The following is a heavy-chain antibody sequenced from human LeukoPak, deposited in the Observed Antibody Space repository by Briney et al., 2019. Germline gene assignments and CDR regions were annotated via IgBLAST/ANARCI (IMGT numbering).Heavy chain of an antibody. D-gene: IGHD6-13*01. CDR2: ITGSGGNT. V-gene: IGHV3-23*01. CDR1: GFTFSSYA. J-gene: IGHJ6*02. CDR3: AKAASSSWPSYYYGMDV. Sequence: GGSLRLSCAASGFTFSSYAMSWVRQAPGKGLEWVSAITGSGGNTYYADSVKGRFTISKDNSKNTVYLQMSSLRVDDTAVYYCAKAASSSWPSYYYGMDVWGQGTTVTVSS.